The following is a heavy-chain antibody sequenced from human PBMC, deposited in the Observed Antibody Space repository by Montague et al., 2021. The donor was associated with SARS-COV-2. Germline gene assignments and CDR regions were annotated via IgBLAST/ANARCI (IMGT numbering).Heavy chain of an antibody. CDR2: IDWDDDK. J-gene: IGHJ5*02. D-gene: IGHD3-10*01. Sequence: SWVRQPPGKALEWLARIDWDDDKYYSTSLKTRLTISKDTSKNQVVLTMTNMSPADTATYYCARNGVEFRGSEKYYSGNWLDPWGQGTLVTVSS. V-gene: IGHV2-70*11. CDR3: ARNGVEFRGSEKYYSGNWLDP.